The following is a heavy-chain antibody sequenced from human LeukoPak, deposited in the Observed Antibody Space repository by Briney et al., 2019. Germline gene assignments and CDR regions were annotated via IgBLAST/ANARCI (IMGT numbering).Heavy chain of an antibody. Sequence: GGSLRLSCAASGFTFSSFAMDWVRQAPGKGLEYVSAISSNGGSTYYADSVKGRFTNSRDNSKNTLYLQMGSLRAEDMAVYFCARAGYSDLGAFDIWGQGTMVTVSS. CDR1: GFTFSSFA. J-gene: IGHJ3*02. D-gene: IGHD5-18*01. CDR2: ISSNGGST. V-gene: IGHV3-64*02. CDR3: ARAGYSDLGAFDI.